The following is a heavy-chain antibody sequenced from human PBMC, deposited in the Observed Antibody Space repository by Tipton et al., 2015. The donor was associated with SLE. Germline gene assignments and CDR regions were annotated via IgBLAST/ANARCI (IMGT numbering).Heavy chain of an antibody. J-gene: IGHJ4*02. V-gene: IGHV3-21*05. Sequence: SLRLSCAASGFTFSSYEMNWVRQAPGKGLECVSYISSSSSYIYYADSVKGRFTISRDNAKNPLYLQMNSMIDEDTAVYYCALYLDYYDSSGYNYWGQGTLVTVSS. D-gene: IGHD3-22*01. CDR3: ALYLDYYDSSGYNY. CDR1: GFTFSSYE. CDR2: ISSSSSYI.